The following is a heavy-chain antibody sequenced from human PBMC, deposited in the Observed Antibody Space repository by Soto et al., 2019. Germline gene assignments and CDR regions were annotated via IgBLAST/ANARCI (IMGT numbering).Heavy chain of an antibody. D-gene: IGHD6-19*01. CDR2: MFSNDEK. CDR1: GFSLSNARMG. CDR3: ERIKFSGLVASDAFDI. Sequence: QVTLKESGPVLVKPTETLTLTCTVSGFSLSNARMGVSWIRQPPGKALEWLAHMFSNDEKSYSTSLKSRLTISKDTSNSQVGLTMTTMDTVDTATYYCERIKFSGLVASDAFDIWGHGTMVTVSS. V-gene: IGHV2-26*01. J-gene: IGHJ3*02.